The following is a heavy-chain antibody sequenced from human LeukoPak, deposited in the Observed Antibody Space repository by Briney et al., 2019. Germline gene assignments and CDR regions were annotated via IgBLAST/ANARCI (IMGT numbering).Heavy chain of an antibody. CDR2: VYDNGYT. J-gene: IGHJ4*02. CDR1: GGSISGFF. V-gene: IGHV4-59*01. D-gene: IGHD5-24*01. Sequence: SETLSLTCSVSGGSISGFFWSWIRQPPGKGLEWIGYVYDNGYTDYNPSLKSRAAISVDTSKNQLSLKLSSVTAADTAVYYCARNGYNRLYYFDYWGQGTLVTVSS. CDR3: ARNGYNRLYYFDY.